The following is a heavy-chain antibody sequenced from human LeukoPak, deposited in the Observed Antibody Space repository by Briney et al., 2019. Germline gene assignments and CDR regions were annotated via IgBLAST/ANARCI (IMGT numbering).Heavy chain of an antibody. CDR2: ICAYIGNT. CDR1: RYSFTTYS. Sequence: ASVKVSCKPSRYSFTTYSINWVRQDPRPGLEWMGWICAYIGNTNYVQKLQGRVSMSPDTLPSTAYMELRSLRSVYTAVYYCVRQGEELVLTYWGQETLVTVSS. J-gene: IGHJ4*02. CDR3: VRQGEELVLTY. D-gene: IGHD6-13*01. V-gene: IGHV1-18*01.